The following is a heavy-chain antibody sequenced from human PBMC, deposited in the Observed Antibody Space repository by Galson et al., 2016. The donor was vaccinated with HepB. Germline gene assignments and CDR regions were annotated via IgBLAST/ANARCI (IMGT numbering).Heavy chain of an antibody. CDR1: GFTFRTYG. J-gene: IGHJ4*02. Sequence: SLRLSCAASGFTFRTYGMHWVRQAPGKGLEWVAVISSDGSDKYYADSVKGRFTISRDNSKNTLYLQMNSLREHDSAVYYCAKDRTSGWRLDLDYWGQGTLVTVSS. CDR2: ISSDGSDK. V-gene: IGHV3-30*18. CDR3: AKDRTSGWRLDLDY. D-gene: IGHD6-19*01.